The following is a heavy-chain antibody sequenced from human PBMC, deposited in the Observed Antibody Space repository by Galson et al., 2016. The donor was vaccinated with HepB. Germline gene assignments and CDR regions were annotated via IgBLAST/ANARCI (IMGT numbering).Heavy chain of an antibody. Sequence: SLRLSCAASGFSFSSHEIHWVRQAPGKGLRWVAVISYDGYKEFYADSVKGRFTISRDNSKNTVYLQMNSLSAEDTAVFSCARGRAYSGSGTDFDFWGQGTLVIVSS. CDR3: ARGRAYSGSGTDFDF. J-gene: IGHJ4*02. D-gene: IGHD5-12*01. CDR1: GFSFSSHE. V-gene: IGHV3-30-3*01. CDR2: ISYDGYKE.